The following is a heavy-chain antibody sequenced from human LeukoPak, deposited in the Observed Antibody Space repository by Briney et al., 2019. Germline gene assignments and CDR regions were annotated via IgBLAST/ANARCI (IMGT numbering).Heavy chain of an antibody. CDR1: GGSFSGYY. J-gene: IGHJ6*02. CDR2: INHSGST. CDR3: ARGRRGVWFGELRGYYYYGMDV. D-gene: IGHD3-10*01. Sequence: PETLSLTCAVYGGSFSGYYWSWIRQPPGKGLEWIGEINHSGSTNYNPSLKSRVTISVDTSKNQFSLKRSSVTAADTAVYYCARGRRGVWFGELRGYYYYGMDVWGQGTTVTVSS. V-gene: IGHV4-34*01.